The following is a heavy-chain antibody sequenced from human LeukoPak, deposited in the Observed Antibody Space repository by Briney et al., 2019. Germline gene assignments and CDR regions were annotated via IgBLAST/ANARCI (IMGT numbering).Heavy chain of an antibody. V-gene: IGHV4-39*07. Sequence: SETLSLTCTVSGGSISSSSYYWGWIRQPPGKGLEWIGSIYYSGSTYYNPSLKSRVTISVDTSKNQFSLKLSSVTAADTAVYYCAREDIVVVPAATSETYYYYYGMDVWGQGTTVTVSS. CDR3: AREDIVVVPAATSETYYYYYGMDV. D-gene: IGHD2-2*01. CDR1: GGSISSSSYY. J-gene: IGHJ6*02. CDR2: IYYSGST.